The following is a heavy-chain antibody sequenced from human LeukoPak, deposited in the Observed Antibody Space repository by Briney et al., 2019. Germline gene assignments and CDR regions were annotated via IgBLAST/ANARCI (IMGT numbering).Heavy chain of an antibody. CDR2: IYYSGST. V-gene: IGHV4-39*07. J-gene: IGHJ4*02. Sequence: KPSETLSLTCTVSGGSISSSSYYWGWIRQPPGKGLKWIGSIYYSGSTYYNPSLKSRVTISEDTSKNQFSLKLSSVTAADTAVYYCASWVPFRGYWGQGTLVTVSS. D-gene: IGHD3-16*01. CDR3: ASWVPFRGY. CDR1: GGSISSSSYY.